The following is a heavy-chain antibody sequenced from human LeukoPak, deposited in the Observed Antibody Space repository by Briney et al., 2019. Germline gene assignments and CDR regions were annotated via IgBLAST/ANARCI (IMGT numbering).Heavy chain of an antibody. D-gene: IGHD3-10*01. V-gene: IGHV4-61*02. Sequence: ASETLSLTCTVSGDSISSVNYYWSWIRQPAGKGLEWIGRIYTSGSTNYNPSLKSRITISVDTSKNQFSLKLRSVTAADTAVYYCAGSRGLWFGESPDYFEYWGQGTLVTVSS. CDR2: IYTSGST. J-gene: IGHJ4*02. CDR1: GDSISSVNYY. CDR3: AGSRGLWFGESPDYFEY.